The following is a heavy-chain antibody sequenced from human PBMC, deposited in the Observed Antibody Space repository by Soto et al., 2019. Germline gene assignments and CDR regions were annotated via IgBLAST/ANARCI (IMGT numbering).Heavy chain of an antibody. CDR2: IRGNGDPP. V-gene: IGHV3-64D*06. Sequence: GGSLRLSCVASGFTFSSYAMSWVRQAPGKGLEYVSGIRGNGDPPFYADSVKGRFTISRDNSKNTLYLQMSSLSADDTAVYYCVKSRGGNNFDFFDWGQGALVTVSS. J-gene: IGHJ4*02. CDR3: VKSRGGNNFDFFD. CDR1: GFTFSSYA. D-gene: IGHD5-12*01.